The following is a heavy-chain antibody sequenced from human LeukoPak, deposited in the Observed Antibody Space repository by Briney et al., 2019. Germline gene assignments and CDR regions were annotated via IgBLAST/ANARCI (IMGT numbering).Heavy chain of an antibody. CDR1: GYTFTSYY. D-gene: IGHD2-21*01. CDR3: AWSIAYPSRDYYYMDV. J-gene: IGHJ6*03. Sequence: GASVKVSCKASGYTFTSYYMHWVRQAPGQGLEWMGIINPSGGSTSYAQKFQGRVTMTRDTSTSTVYMELSSLRSEDTAVYYCAWSIAYPSRDYYYMDVWGKGTTVTVSS. CDR2: INPSGGST. V-gene: IGHV1-46*03.